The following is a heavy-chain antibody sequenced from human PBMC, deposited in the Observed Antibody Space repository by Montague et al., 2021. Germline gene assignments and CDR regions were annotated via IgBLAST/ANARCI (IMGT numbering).Heavy chain of an antibody. D-gene: IGHD2-15*01. CDR1: GGSISNYY. CDR2: IYYSGST. V-gene: IGHV4-59*01. CDR3: ARGGGFYNYGFDF. Sequence: SETLSLTCTVSGGSISNYYWSWIRQPPGRGLEWIGYIYYSGSTDYSPSLKSRVTISLDTSKNQFSLRVTSVTAADTAVYYCARGGGFYNYGFDFWGPGTTVTVSS. J-gene: IGHJ6*02.